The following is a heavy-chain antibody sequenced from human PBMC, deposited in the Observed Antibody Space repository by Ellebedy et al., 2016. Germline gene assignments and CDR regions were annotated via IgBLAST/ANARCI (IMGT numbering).Heavy chain of an antibody. CDR1: GFTFSSYG. Sequence: GGSLRLXCAASGFTFSSYGMHWVRQAPGKGLEWVAVISYDGSNKYYADSVKGRFTISRDNSKNTLYLQMNSLRAEDTAVYYCAKDHSSGAFDYWGQGTLVTVSS. V-gene: IGHV3-30*18. D-gene: IGHD3-22*01. CDR3: AKDHSSGAFDY. CDR2: ISYDGSNK. J-gene: IGHJ4*02.